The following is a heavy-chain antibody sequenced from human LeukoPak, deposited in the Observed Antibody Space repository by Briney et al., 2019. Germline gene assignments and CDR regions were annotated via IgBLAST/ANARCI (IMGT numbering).Heavy chain of an antibody. D-gene: IGHD6-13*01. CDR2: IRGSGDST. CDR3: ARGISAAGSIDFDY. CDR1: GLTFSSYA. J-gene: IGHJ4*02. Sequence: GGSLRLSCAASGLTFSSYAMNWVRQAPGKGLEWVSAIRGSGDSTFYSDSVKGRFTISRDNAKNSLYLQMNSLRAEDTAVYYCARGISAAGSIDFDYWGQGTLVTVSS. V-gene: IGHV3-23*01.